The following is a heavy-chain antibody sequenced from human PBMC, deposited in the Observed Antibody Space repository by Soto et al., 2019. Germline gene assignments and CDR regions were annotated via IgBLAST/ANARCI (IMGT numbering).Heavy chain of an antibody. CDR3: ARVSSGFPYDYIWGSYLPSPDNGFDP. CDR1: GGYFSGYY. D-gene: IGHD3-16*02. Sequence: SETLSLTYAVYGGYFSGYYWSWIRQPQGKGLEWIGEINHSGSTNYNPSLKSRVTISVDTSKNQFSLKLSSVTAAGTAVYYCARVSSGFPYDYIWGSYLPSPDNGFDPWGQGTLVPVPS. CDR2: INHSGST. J-gene: IGHJ5*02. V-gene: IGHV4-34*01.